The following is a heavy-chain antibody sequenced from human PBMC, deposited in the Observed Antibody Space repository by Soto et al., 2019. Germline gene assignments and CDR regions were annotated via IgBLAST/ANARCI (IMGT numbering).Heavy chain of an antibody. Sequence: TGGSLRLSCAASGFTFSNYAMSWVRQAPGGGLEWVSSMSGSSSTTYYADSGRGRFTISRDRSKNTLYLQMSSLRAEDTALYYCAKNQERELPRVIDFWGQGTLVTVSS. J-gene: IGHJ4*02. CDR1: GFTFSNYA. V-gene: IGHV3-23*01. CDR3: AKNQERELPRVIDF. D-gene: IGHD1-7*01. CDR2: MSGSSSTT.